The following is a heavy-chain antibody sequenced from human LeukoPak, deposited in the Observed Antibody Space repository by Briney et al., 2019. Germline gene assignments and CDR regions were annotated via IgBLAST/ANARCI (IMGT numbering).Heavy chain of an antibody. CDR2: INHSGST. J-gene: IGHJ5*02. Sequence: PSETLSLTCTVSSGSISRSYFYWGWIRQPPGKGLEWIGEINHSGSTNYNPSLKSRVTISVDTSKNQFSLKLSSVTAADTAVYYCARVIGKKYYYDSSGYPRTFDPWGQGTLVTVSS. CDR3: ARVIGKKYYYDSSGYPRTFDP. CDR1: SGSISRSYFY. D-gene: IGHD3-22*01. V-gene: IGHV4-39*07.